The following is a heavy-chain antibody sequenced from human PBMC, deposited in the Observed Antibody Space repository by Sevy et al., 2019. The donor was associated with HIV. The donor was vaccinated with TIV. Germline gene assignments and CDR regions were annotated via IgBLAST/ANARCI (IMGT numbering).Heavy chain of an antibody. J-gene: IGHJ6*02. CDR2: IYYSGSP. CDR1: GGSISSYY. Sequence: SETLSLTCTVSGGSISSYYWSWIRQPPGKGLEWIGYIYYSGSPNYNPALKSRVTISVDTSKNQFSLKLSSVTAADTAVYYCARAEDSRGAGGYYYYGMDVWGQGTTVTVSS. D-gene: IGHD3-22*01. CDR3: ARAEDSRGAGGYYYYGMDV. V-gene: IGHV4-59*13.